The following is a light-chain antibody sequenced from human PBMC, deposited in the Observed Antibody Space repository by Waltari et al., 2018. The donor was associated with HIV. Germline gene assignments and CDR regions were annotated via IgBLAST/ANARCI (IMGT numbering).Light chain of an antibody. Sequence: DVHWYQRLPGTAPKLLIFATINRPSGVPDRFSGSSSGTSASLAITGLQAEDEADYYCQSYDSSLTMVFGGGTKVTVL. J-gene: IGLJ2*01. CDR2: ATI. CDR3: QSYDSSLTMV. V-gene: IGLV1-40*01. CDR1: D.